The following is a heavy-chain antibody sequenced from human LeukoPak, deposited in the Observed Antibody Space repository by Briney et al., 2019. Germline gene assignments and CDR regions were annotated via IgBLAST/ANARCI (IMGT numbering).Heavy chain of an antibody. D-gene: IGHD6-19*01. CDR1: GYTFTGYY. CDR3: ARDSYSSGWYGGKPNDY. V-gene: IGHV1-2*02. CDR2: INPNSGGT. Sequence: ASVKVSCKASGYTFTGYYMHWVRQAPGQGLEWMGWINPNSGGTNYAQKFQGRVTMTRDTSISTAYMELSRLRSDDTAVYYCARDSYSSGWYGGKPNDYWGQGTLVTVPS. J-gene: IGHJ4*02.